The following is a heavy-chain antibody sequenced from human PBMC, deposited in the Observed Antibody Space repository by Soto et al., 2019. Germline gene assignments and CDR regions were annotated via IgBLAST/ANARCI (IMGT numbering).Heavy chain of an antibody. CDR2: ISAYNGNT. V-gene: IGHV1-18*01. Sequence: QVQLVQSGAEVKKPGASVKVSCKASGYTFTSYGISWVRQAPGQGLEWMGWISAYNGNTNYAQKLQGRVTMTTDTSTSTAYTELRSLRSDDTAVYYCARLLRGSYYYYGMDVWGQGTTVTVSS. CDR1: GYTFTSYG. CDR3: ARLLRGSYYYYGMDV. J-gene: IGHJ6*02. D-gene: IGHD1-26*01.